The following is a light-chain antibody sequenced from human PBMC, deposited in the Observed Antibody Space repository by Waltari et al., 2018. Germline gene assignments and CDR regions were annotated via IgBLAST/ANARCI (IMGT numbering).Light chain of an antibody. V-gene: IGKV3-20*01. CDR3: QHYVRLPAT. CDR2: GAA. CDR1: QSVRGS. J-gene: IGKJ1*01. Sequence: ELVLTQSPGTLSLSPGERATLSCRASQSVRGSLAWYQQKAGQAPRLLIYGAASRATGIPDRFSGSGSGTDFSLTISRLEPEDFAVYYCQHYVRLPATFGQGTKVEIK.